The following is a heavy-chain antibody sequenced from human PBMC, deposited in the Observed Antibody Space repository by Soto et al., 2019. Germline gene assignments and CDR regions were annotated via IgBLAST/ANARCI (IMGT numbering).Heavy chain of an antibody. J-gene: IGHJ6*02. V-gene: IGHV3-30-3*01. CDR1: GFTFSSYA. CDR3: VGLWFGELSYYYYGMDV. CDR2: ISFDGGNK. Sequence: GGSLRLSCEASGFTFSSYALHWVRQAPGKGLEWVAVISFDGGNKYYADPVKGRFTISRDNSKNTLYLQMNSLRAEDTAVYYCVGLWFGELSYYYYGMDVWGQGTTVTVSS. D-gene: IGHD3-10*01.